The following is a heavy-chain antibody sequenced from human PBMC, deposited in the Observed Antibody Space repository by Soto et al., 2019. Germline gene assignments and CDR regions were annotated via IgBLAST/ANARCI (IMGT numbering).Heavy chain of an antibody. J-gene: IGHJ6*03. CDR2: IYYSGST. Sequence: SETLSLTCTVSGGSISSYYWSWIRQPPGKGLEWIGYIYYSGSTNYNPSLKSRVTISVDTSKNQFSLKLSSVTAADTAVYYCARVLRAVTMVRGVITPYYYYYMDVWGKGTTVTVSS. D-gene: IGHD3-10*01. V-gene: IGHV4-59*01. CDR3: ARVLRAVTMVRGVITPYYYYYMDV. CDR1: GGSISSYY.